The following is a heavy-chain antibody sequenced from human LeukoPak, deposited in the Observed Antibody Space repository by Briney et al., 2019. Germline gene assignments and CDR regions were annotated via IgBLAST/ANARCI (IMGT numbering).Heavy chain of an antibody. CDR2: IYYSGST. D-gene: IGHD3-22*01. Sequence: SETLSLTCTVSGGSIRSYYWSWIRQPPGKGLEWIGYIYYSGSTNYNPSLKSRVTISVDTSKNQFSLKLSSVTAADTAVYYCARGKVNYDSSGLLFDYWGQGTLVTVSS. J-gene: IGHJ4*02. CDR3: ARGKVNYDSSGLLFDY. V-gene: IGHV4-59*01. CDR1: GGSIRSYY.